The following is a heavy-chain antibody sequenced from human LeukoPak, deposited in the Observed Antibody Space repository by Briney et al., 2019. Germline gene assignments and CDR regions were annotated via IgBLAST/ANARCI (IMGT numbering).Heavy chain of an antibody. CDR1: GYTLTELS. Sequence: GASVKVSCKVSGYTLTELSMHWVRQAPGKGLEWMGGFDPEDGETIYAQKFQGRVTMTEDTSTDTAYMELSSLRSEDTAVYYCATMTTRLKSPDAFDIWGQGTMVTVSS. J-gene: IGHJ3*02. V-gene: IGHV1-24*01. CDR3: ATMTTRLKSPDAFDI. CDR2: FDPEDGET. D-gene: IGHD4-11*01.